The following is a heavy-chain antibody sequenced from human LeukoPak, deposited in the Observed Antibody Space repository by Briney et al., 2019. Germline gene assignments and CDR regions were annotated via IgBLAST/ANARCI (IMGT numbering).Heavy chain of an antibody. Sequence: GGSLRLSCAASGFTFRTYAMNWVRQAPGKGLEWVSGISGSGDNTYYADSVKGRFTISRDNSKNTLYLQMNSLRAEDTAVYYGAKGDDILTGYLSYFDYWGQGTLVTVSS. J-gene: IGHJ4*02. CDR2: ISGSGDNT. V-gene: IGHV3-23*01. CDR1: GFTFRTYA. CDR3: AKGDDILTGYLSYFDY. D-gene: IGHD3-9*01.